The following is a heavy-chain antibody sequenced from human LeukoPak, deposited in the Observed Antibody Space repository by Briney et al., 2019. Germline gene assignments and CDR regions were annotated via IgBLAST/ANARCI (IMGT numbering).Heavy chain of an antibody. CDR2: MYSSGSA. CDR3: AREVRL. Sequence: SETLSLTCAVYGGSFSGYYWSWIRQPAGKGLEWIGRMYSSGSANYNPSLKSRVTMSVDTSKNQFSLQLSSVTAADTAVYYCAREVRLWGQGTLVTVSS. V-gene: IGHV4-4*07. D-gene: IGHD3-10*01. J-gene: IGHJ4*02. CDR1: GGSFSGYY.